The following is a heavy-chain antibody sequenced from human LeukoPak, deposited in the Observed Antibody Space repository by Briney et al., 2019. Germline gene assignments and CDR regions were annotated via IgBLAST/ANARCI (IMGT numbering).Heavy chain of an antibody. V-gene: IGHV3-53*01. CDR1: GFTFSSSG. D-gene: IGHD6-19*01. CDR2: IYSGGRT. J-gene: IGHJ6*03. Sequence: GGSLRLSCAASGFTFSSSGMSWVRQAPGKGLEWVSAIYSGGRTYYADSVKGRFTISRDNSKNTLHLQMNSLRAEDTAVYYCARGIGEQWMTQGGDYYYYYYMDVWGKGTTVTVSS. CDR3: ARGIGEQWMTQGGDYYYYYYMDV.